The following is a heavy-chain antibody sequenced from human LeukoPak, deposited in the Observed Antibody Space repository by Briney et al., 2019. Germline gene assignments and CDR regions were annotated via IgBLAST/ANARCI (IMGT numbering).Heavy chain of an antibody. CDR3: VGSGGLSQY. J-gene: IGHJ4*02. V-gene: IGHV3-66*01. Sequence: PGRSLRLSCAASGFTVSDNHMTWVRQAPGEGLEWVSIIYGGGSTSYADSVKGRFTVSRDNSKNVVYLEMNSLGAEDTAVYYCVGSGGLSQYWGQGTLVTVSS. D-gene: IGHD2-15*01. CDR2: IYGGGST. CDR1: GFTVSDNH.